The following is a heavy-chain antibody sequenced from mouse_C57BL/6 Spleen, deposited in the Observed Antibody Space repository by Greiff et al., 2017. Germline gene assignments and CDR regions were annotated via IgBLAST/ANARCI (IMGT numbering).Heavy chain of an antibody. Sequence: QVQLQQSGAELARPGASVKLSCKASGYTFTSYGISWVKQRTGQGLEWIGEIYPRSGNTYYNEKFKGKATLTADKSSSTAYMALRSLTSEDSAVYFCARRFYYSNDGDWYFDVWGTGTTVTVSS. CDR3: ARRFYYSNDGDWYFDV. J-gene: IGHJ1*03. CDR1: GYTFTSYG. CDR2: IYPRSGNT. D-gene: IGHD2-5*01. V-gene: IGHV1-81*01.